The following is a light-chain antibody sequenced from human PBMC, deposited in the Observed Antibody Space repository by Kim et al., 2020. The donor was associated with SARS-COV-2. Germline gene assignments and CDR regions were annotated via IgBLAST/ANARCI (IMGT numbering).Light chain of an antibody. J-gene: IGLJ1*01. CDR3: SSYTSSSTYV. V-gene: IGLV2-14*03. CDR1: NSDVGGYNY. Sequence: GQSITISCTRTNSDVGGYNYVSWYQQHPGKAPKLMIYDVSNRPSGVSNRFSGSKSGNTASLTISGLQAEDEADYYCSSYTSSSTYVFGTGTKVTVL. CDR2: DVS.